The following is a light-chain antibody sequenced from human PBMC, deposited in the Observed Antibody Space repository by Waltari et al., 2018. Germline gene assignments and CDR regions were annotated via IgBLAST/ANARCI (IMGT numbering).Light chain of an antibody. J-gene: IGLJ3*02. CDR1: SSPIDNTS. V-gene: IGLV1-51*01. CDR3: GAWDTSLSTVM. CDR2: DNN. Sequence: QSVLTQPPSVSAAPGQRVTIACSGSSSPIDNTSVSWYQQVPGTAPQLLIYDNNKRPSGIPDRFSGSKSGTSATLDITGLQTGDEADYYCGAWDTSLSTVMFGGGTKLTVL.